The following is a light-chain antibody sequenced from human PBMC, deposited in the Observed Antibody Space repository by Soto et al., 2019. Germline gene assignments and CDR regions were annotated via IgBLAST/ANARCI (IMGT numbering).Light chain of an antibody. J-gene: IGKJ4*01. CDR2: DAS. CDR1: QSVSSY. CDR3: QQRSNWPLT. V-gene: IGKV3-11*01. Sequence: EIVLTQSPATLSLSPGERATLSCRASQSVSSYLAWYQQKPGQAPRLLIYDASNRATGIPARFSGSGSGTDFTLTIRSLDPEDFAVYYCQQRSNWPLTFGGGTKVAIK.